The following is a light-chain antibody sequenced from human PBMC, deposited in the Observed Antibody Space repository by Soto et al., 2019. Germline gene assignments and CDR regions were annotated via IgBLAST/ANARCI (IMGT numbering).Light chain of an antibody. CDR2: EVS. CDR1: SSDFVTYNY. J-gene: IGLJ1*01. CDR3: SSYKNTFTFDV. V-gene: IGLV2-14*01. Sequence: QSALTQPASVSGSPGQSITISCTGTSSDFVTYNYVSWYQHHPGKAPKLIISEVSNRASGVSNRFSGSKSGNTASLTISGLQAEDEADYYCSSYKNTFTFDVFGTGTKLTVL.